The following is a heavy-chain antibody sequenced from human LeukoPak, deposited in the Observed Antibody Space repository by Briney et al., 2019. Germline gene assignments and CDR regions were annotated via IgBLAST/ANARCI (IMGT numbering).Heavy chain of an antibody. D-gene: IGHD2-15*01. V-gene: IGHV4-59*01. CDR2: IYYSGST. CDR3: ARDSPPYYCSGGSCYQGGIDP. Sequence: SETLSLTCTVSGGSISSYYCSWIRQPPGEGLEWIGYIYYSGSTNFNPSLKSRVPISVDTFKNQFSLKLCSVTPADTAVYYCARDSPPYYCSGGSCYQGGIDPWGQGTLVTVSS. J-gene: IGHJ5*02. CDR1: GGSISSYY.